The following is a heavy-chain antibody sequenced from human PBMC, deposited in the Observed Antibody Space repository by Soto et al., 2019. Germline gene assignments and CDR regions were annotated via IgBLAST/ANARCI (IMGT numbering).Heavy chain of an antibody. CDR1: GFTFSSYA. CDR3: AKSLSALFSLGDFKY. V-gene: IGHV3-23*01. J-gene: IGHJ4*02. D-gene: IGHD2-21*01. Sequence: GGSLRLSCAASGFTFSSYALNWVRQAPGKGLEWVAEISGSGTSTYYAPSVKGRFIISSDSSKNTLYLRKYSLRAEDTAMYYCAKSLSALFSLGDFKYWGQGALVTVSS. CDR2: ISGSGTST.